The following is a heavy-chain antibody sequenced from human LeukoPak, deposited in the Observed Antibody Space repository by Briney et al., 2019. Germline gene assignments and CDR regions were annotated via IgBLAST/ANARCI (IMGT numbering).Heavy chain of an antibody. CDR1: GGSISSYY. D-gene: IGHD1-26*01. CDR3: ARVATSEVGAPPYFDY. CDR2: IYYNGST. J-gene: IGHJ4*02. V-gene: IGHV4-59*01. Sequence: PSETLSLTCTVSGGSISSYYWSWIRQSPGKGLEWIGYIYYNGSTNYNPSLKSRVTISVDTSKKQFSLKLSSVTAADTAVYYCARVATSEVGAPPYFDYWGQGILVTVSS.